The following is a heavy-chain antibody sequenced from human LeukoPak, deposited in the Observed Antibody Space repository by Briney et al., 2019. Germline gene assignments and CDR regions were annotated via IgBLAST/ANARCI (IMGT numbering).Heavy chain of an antibody. V-gene: IGHV3-13*01. D-gene: IGHD5/OR15-5a*01. CDR2: IGIAGDT. CDR1: GFTFRSYD. J-gene: IGHJ3*02. CDR3: VRGGIQVSGIDAFDI. Sequence: PGVSLRLSCAASGFTFRSYDMHWVRQTPGRGLEWVSAIGIAGDTHYPDSVKGRFTISRENAKNSMYLQMNSLKDGDTAVYYCVRGGIQVSGIDAFDIWGQGTMVTVSS.